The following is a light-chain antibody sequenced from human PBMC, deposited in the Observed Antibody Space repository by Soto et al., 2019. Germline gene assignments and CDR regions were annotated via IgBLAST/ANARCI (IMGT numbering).Light chain of an antibody. CDR3: QQYNNWPLT. CDR2: GAF. V-gene: IGKV3-15*01. CDR1: QSVSSN. J-gene: IGKJ5*01. Sequence: EILMTQSPVTLSVSPWERATLSCRASQSVSSNLAWYQQKPGQAPSLLIYGAFTRATGIPARFSGTGSGTEFTLTISSLQSEDFAIYYCQQYNNWPLTFGGGTRLEIK.